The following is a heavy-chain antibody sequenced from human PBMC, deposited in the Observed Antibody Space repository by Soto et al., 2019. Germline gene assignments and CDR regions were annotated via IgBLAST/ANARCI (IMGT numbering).Heavy chain of an antibody. CDR1: GYTFTSYA. Sequence: ASVKVSFKASGYTFTSYAMHWLRQAPGQRLEWMGWINAGNGNTKYSQKFQGRVTITRDTSASTAYMELSSLRSEDTAVYYCARDQYYYDSSGYYYFDYWGQGTLVTVSS. CDR3: ARDQYYYDSSGYYYFDY. CDR2: INAGNGNT. V-gene: IGHV1-3*01. J-gene: IGHJ4*02. D-gene: IGHD3-22*01.